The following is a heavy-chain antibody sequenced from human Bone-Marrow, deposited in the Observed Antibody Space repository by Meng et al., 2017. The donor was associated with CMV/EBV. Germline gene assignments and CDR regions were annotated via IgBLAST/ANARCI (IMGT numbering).Heavy chain of an antibody. CDR1: GFTFSSYA. D-gene: IGHD6-19*01. V-gene: IGHV3-64*02. CDR3: ARALAVAGNYYYYGMDV. J-gene: IGHJ6*02. CDR2: ISSNGGST. Sequence: GESLKISCAASGFTFSSYAMHWVRQAPGKGLEYVSAISSNGGSTYYADSVKGRFTISRDNSKNTLYPQMGSLRAEDMAVYYCARALAVAGNYYYYGMDVWGQGPTVTVSS.